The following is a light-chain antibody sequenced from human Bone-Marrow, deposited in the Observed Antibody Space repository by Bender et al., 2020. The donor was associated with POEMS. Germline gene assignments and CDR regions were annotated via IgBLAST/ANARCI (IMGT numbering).Light chain of an antibody. CDR3: AAWDAGLSGGV. V-gene: IGLV1-44*01. CDR1: NSNIGTNA. J-gene: IGLJ3*02. CDR2: SDN. Sequence: QSVLTQPPSASGTPGQRVTISCSGSNSNIGTNAVNWYQQFPGTAPKLLIHSDNQRPSGVPDRLYAFKSGTSASLAISGRQSEDEADYYWAAWDAGLSGGVFGGGTKLTVL.